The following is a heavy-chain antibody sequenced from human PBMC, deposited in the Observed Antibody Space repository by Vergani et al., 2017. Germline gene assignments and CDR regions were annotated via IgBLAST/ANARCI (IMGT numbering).Heavy chain of an antibody. CDR3: ARGRTTVTLYYYYYGMDV. D-gene: IGHD4-11*01. CDR2: ISAYNGNT. V-gene: IGHV1-18*01. J-gene: IGHJ6*02. CDR1: GYTFTSYG. Sequence: QVQLVQSGAEVKKPGASVKVSCKASGYTFTSYGISWVRQAPGQGLEWMGWISAYNGNTNYAQKLQGRVTITADKSTSTAYMELSSLRSEDTAVYYCARGRTTVTLYYYYYGMDVWGQGTTVTVSS.